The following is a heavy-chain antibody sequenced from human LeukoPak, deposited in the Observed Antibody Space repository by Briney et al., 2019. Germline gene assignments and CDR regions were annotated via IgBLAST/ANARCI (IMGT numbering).Heavy chain of an antibody. V-gene: IGHV3-11*01. CDR2: ISSSGSTI. Sequence: GGSLRLSCAASGFTFSDYYMSWIRQAPGKGLEWVSYISSSGSTIYYADSVKGRFTISRDNAKNSLYLQMNSLRADDTAVYYCARYVITMVRGVIAYYFDYWGQGTLVTVSS. CDR3: ARYVITMVRGVIAYYFDY. D-gene: IGHD3-10*01. CDR1: GFTFSDYY. J-gene: IGHJ4*02.